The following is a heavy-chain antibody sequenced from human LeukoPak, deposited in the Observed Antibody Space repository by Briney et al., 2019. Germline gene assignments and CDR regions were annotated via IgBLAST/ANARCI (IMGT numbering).Heavy chain of an antibody. J-gene: IGHJ4*02. CDR3: ARDPRYCSGGSCFSEFDY. V-gene: IGHV3-48*03. D-gene: IGHD2-15*01. Sequence: GGSLRLSCAASGFTFSIYEMNWVRQAPGKGLEWVSYISSSGSTVYYADSVKGRFTISRDNAKNSLYLQMNSLRAEDTAVYYCARDPRYCSGGSCFSEFDYWGQGTLVTVSS. CDR1: GFTFSIYE. CDR2: ISSSGSTV.